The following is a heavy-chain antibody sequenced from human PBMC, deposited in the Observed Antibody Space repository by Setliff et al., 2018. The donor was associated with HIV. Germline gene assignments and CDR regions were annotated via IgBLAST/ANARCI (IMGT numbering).Heavy chain of an antibody. CDR3: AGSRGYFVQAD. V-gene: IGHV3-7*01. CDR1: GFTFTNYW. Sequence: GGSLRLSCAASGFTFTNYWMSWVRQSPGKGLEWVAKIHKDGSEKYYVDSVKGRFTISRDNTKNFLYLEMNSLRAEDTAVYYCAGSRGYFVQADWGQGTLVTVSS. CDR2: IHKDGSEK. J-gene: IGHJ4*02. D-gene: IGHD1-1*01.